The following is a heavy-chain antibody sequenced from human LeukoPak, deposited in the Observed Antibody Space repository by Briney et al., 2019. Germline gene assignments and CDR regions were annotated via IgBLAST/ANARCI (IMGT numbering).Heavy chain of an antibody. Sequence: PSETLSLTCAVSGGSISSGGYSWSWIRQPPGKGLEWIGYIYHSGSTYYNPSLKSRVTISVDTSKNQFSLKLSSVTAADTAVYYCARERSSSSASTDYYYYMDVWGKGTTVTVSS. V-gene: IGHV4-30-2*01. CDR3: ARERSSSSASTDYYYYMDV. CDR1: GGSISSGGYS. D-gene: IGHD6-6*01. CDR2: IYHSGST. J-gene: IGHJ6*03.